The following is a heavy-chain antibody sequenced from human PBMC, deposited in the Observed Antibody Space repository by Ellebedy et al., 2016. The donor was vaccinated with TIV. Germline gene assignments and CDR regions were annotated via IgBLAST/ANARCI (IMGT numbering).Heavy chain of an antibody. CDR3: AIRAGSSSPWSYFSY. V-gene: IGHV3-7*01. J-gene: IGHJ4*02. CDR2: IKGDGSVK. CDR1: GFTFRKYW. Sequence: PGGSLRPSCIVSGFTFRKYWMTCVRQAPGKGLEWVANIKGDGSVKYYVDSVKGRFTISRDNSKNTLYLQLNSLTPEDTVAYYCAIRAGSSSPWSYFSYWGQGTLITVSS. D-gene: IGHD2-15*01.